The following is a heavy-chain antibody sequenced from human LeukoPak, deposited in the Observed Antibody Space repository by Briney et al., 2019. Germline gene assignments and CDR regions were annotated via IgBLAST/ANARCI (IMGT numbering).Heavy chain of an antibody. CDR2: MNPNSGNT. V-gene: IGHV1-8*03. CDR3: ARVFYGSGSYYSN. D-gene: IGHD3-10*01. Sequence: ASVKVSCKASGGTFSSYDINWVRQATGQGLEWMGWMNPNSGNTGYAQKFQGRVTITRNTSISTAYMELSSLRSEDTAVYYCARVFYGSGSYYSNWGQGTLVTVSS. CDR1: GGTFSSYD. J-gene: IGHJ4*02.